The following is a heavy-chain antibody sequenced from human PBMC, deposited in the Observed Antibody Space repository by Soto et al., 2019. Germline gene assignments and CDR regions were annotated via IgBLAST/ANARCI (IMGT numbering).Heavy chain of an antibody. CDR3: ASQENSTYYYYGMDV. CDR2: ISSSSSTI. Sequence: GGSLRLSCAASGFTFSSYSMNWVRQAPGKGLEWVSYISSSSSTIYYADSVKGRFTISRDNAKNSLYLQRNSLRAEDTDVYYCASQENSTYYYYGMDVCGKXTTVTV. J-gene: IGHJ6*04. D-gene: IGHD5-18*01. CDR1: GFTFSSYS. V-gene: IGHV3-48*01.